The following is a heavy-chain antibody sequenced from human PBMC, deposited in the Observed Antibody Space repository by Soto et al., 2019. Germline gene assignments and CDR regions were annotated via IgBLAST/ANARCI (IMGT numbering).Heavy chain of an antibody. CDR2: IDPSDSYT. CDR1: GYSFTIYW. V-gene: IGHV5-10-1*01. CDR3: AGPALGYYGMDV. J-gene: IGHJ6*02. Sequence: GESLKISCKGSGYSFTIYWIGWVRQMPGKGLEWMGRIDPSDSYTNYSPSFQGHVTISADKSISTAYLQWFSLKAPDPPMYYWAGPALGYYGMDVGGQGTTVPVPS.